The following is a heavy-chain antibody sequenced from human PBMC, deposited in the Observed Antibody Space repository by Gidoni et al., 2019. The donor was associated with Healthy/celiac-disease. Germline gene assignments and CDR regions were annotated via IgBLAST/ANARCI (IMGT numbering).Heavy chain of an antibody. V-gene: IGHV1-69*01. D-gene: IGHD3-3*01. CDR2: IIPIFGTA. J-gene: IGHJ6*02. Sequence: QVQLVQSGAEVKKHGSSVKVSCKASGGTFSSYAISWVRQAPGQGLEWRGGIIPIFGTANYAQKFQGRVTITADESTSTAYMELSSLRSEDTAVYYCASSVEWDNYYYYGMDVWGQGTTVTVSS. CDR1: GGTFSSYA. CDR3: ASSVEWDNYYYYGMDV.